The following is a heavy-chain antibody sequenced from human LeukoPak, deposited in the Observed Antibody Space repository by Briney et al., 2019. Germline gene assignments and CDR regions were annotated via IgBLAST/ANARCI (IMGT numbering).Heavy chain of an antibody. V-gene: IGHV3-30*04. Sequence: PGRSLRLSCAASGFTFSSYAMHWVRQAPGKGLEWVAVISYDGSNKYYADSVKGRFTISRDNSKNTLYLQMNSLRAEDTAVYYCARGRLYGGRYRWDYFDYWGQGTLVTVSS. J-gene: IGHJ4*02. CDR2: ISYDGSNK. CDR3: ARGRLYGGRYRWDYFDY. CDR1: GFTFSSYA. D-gene: IGHD6-19*01.